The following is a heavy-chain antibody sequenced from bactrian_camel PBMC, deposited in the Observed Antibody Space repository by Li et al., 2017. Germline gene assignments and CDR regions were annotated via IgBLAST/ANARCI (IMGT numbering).Heavy chain of an antibody. CDR3: AAEDQAPWDMGWVCNYNS. CDR2: FGADGTI. D-gene: IGHD3*01. J-gene: IGHJ6*01. V-gene: IGHV3S53*01. Sequence: HVQLVESGGGSVQAGQSLKLSCVVNGRIFSTCDMAWYRQVPGKERELASNFGADGTISYDDSVKARFTASKDNDKKTWYLRMNNLKPEDTALYTCAAEDQAPWDMGWVCNYNSWGQGTQVTVS. CDR1: GRIFSTCD.